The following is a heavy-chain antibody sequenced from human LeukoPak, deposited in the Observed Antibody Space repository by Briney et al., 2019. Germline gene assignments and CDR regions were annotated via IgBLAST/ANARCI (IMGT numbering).Heavy chain of an antibody. CDR2: INQDGSKK. V-gene: IGHV3-7*03. CDR1: GFTFSSYW. Sequence: PGGSLRLSCAVSGFTFSSYWMSWFRQAPGKGLEWVANINQDGSKKFSVDSVKGRFTISRDNAKNSLSLQMNSLRVEDTAVYYCVRDWFDGDYDRFYYWGQGTLVTVSS. CDR3: VRDWFDGDYDRFYY. D-gene: IGHD4-17*01. J-gene: IGHJ4*02.